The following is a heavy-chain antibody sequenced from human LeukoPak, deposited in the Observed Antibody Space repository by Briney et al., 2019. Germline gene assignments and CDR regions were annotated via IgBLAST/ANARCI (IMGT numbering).Heavy chain of an antibody. D-gene: IGHD5-24*01. CDR1: EFTVSRNY. V-gene: IGHV3-53*01. CDR2: IFSNGDT. CDR3: TRDQMNY. Sequence: GGSLRLSCTASEFTVSRNYMLWVRQAPGKGLEWVSLIFSNGDTHYADSVKGRFTISRDTSKNTVTLQMNSLRVEDTAMYYCTRDQMNYWGQGTLVTVSS. J-gene: IGHJ4*02.